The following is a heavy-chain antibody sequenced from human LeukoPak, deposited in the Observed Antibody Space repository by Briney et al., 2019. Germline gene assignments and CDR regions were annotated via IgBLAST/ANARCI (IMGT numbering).Heavy chain of an antibody. J-gene: IGHJ5*02. CDR1: GFTFSSYA. CDR2: ISGSGDT. D-gene: IGHD3-22*01. CDR3: AKDDYYDSSGDPNWFDP. V-gene: IGHV3-23*01. Sequence: PGGSLRLSCAASGFTFSSYAMGWVRQAPGKGLEWVSAISGSGDTYYADSVKGRFTISRDNSKNTLYLQMNSLRAEDTAVYFCAKDDYYDSSGDPNWFDPWGQGTLVTVSS.